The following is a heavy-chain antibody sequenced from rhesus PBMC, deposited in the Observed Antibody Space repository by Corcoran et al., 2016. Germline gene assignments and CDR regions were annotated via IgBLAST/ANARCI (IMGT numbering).Heavy chain of an antibody. V-gene: IGHV4-165*01. CDR2: IYGSSGST. J-gene: IGHJ4*01. D-gene: IGHD3-16*01. CDR1: GGSISNNY. Sequence: QVQLQESGPGLVKPSETLSLTCAVSGGSISNNYWSWIRHPPGKGLDWIGYIYGSSGSTYYNPSLQSRCTISTDTSKNQFSLKLSSVTAADTAVYYCARDLYSGNYYYFDYWGQGVLVTVSS. CDR3: ARDLYSGNYYYFDY.